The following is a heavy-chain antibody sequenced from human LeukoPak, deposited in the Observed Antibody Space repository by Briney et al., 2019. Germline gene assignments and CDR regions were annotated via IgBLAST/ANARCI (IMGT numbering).Heavy chain of an antibody. CDR2: MNPNSGNT. CDR3: ARALRGRGIVVVTLGY. Sequence: ASVKVSCKASVYTFTSYDINWVRQATGQGLEWMGWMNPNSGNTGYAQKFQGRVTMTRNTSISTAYMELSSLRSEDTAVYYCARALRGRGIVVVTLGYWGQGTLVTVSS. D-gene: IGHD3-22*01. V-gene: IGHV1-8*01. J-gene: IGHJ4*02. CDR1: VYTFTSYD.